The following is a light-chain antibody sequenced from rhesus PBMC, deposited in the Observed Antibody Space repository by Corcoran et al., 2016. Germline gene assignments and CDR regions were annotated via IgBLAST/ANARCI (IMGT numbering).Light chain of an antibody. CDR2: DAS. CDR3: QQESNWPLT. J-gene: IGKJ4*01. Sequence: EIVMTQSPATLSLSPGERATLSCRASQSVSSNLAWFQQKPGQAPRPLIYDASHRDPGIPDRFSGGGSGTDFTLTISSLVPEDVGIYYCQQESNWPLTFAGGTKVEIK. V-gene: IGKV3-35*01. CDR1: QSVSSN.